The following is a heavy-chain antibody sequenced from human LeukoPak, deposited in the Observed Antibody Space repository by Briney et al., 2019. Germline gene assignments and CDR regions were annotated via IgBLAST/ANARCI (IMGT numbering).Heavy chain of an antibody. CDR2: ISAYSGNT. CDR1: GYTFTSYY. CDR3: ARGGQWLETPLPNDY. J-gene: IGHJ4*02. Sequence: GASVKVSCKASGYTFTSYYMHWVRQAPGQGLEWMGWISAYSGNTNYAQKLQGRVTMTTDTSTSTAYMELRSLRSDDTAVYYCARGGQWLETPLPNDYWGQGTPVTVSS. V-gene: IGHV1-18*04. D-gene: IGHD6-19*01.